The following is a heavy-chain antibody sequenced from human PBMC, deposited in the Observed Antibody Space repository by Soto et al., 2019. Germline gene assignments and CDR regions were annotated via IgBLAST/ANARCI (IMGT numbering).Heavy chain of an antibody. D-gene: IGHD2-2*01. CDR2: MNPNSGNT. J-gene: IGHJ6*03. CDR1: GYTFTSYD. CDR3: ARGVGPAAMGYYYYYMDV. Sequence: GASVKVSCKASGYTFTSYDINWVRQATGQGLEWMGWMNPNSGNTGYAQKFQGRVTMTRNTSISTAYMELSSLRSEDTAVYYCARGVGPAAMGYYYYYMDVWGKGTKVTVSS. V-gene: IGHV1-8*01.